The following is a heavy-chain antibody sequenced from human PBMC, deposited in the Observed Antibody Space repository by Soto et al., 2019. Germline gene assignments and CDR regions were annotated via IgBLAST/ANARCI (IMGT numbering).Heavy chain of an antibody. CDR1: GGSFSGYY. D-gene: IGHD6-13*01. CDR3: ARGAAAGRGLSYFDY. CDR2: INHSGST. V-gene: IGHV4-34*01. J-gene: IGHJ4*02. Sequence: SETLSLTCAVDGGSFSGYYWSWIRQPPGKGLEWIGEINHSGSTNYNPSLKSRVTISVDTSKNQFSLKLSSVTAADTAVYYCARGAAAGRGLSYFDYWGQGTLVTVSS.